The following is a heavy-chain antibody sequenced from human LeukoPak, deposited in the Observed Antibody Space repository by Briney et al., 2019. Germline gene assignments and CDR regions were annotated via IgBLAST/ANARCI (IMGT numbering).Heavy chain of an antibody. J-gene: IGHJ6*03. V-gene: IGHV1-69*13. CDR1: GGTFSSYA. CDR3: ARSAYGQLWSDWVYYYMDV. CDR2: IIPIFGTA. D-gene: IGHD5-18*01. Sequence: SVKVSCKASGGTFSSYAISWVRQAPGQGLEWMGGIIPIFGTANYAQKFQGRVTITADESTSTAYMELSSLRSEDTAVYYCARSAYGQLWSDWVYYYMDVWGKGTTVTISS.